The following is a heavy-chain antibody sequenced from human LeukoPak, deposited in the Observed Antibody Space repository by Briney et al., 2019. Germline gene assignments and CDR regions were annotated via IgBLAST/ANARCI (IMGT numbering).Heavy chain of an antibody. CDR2: LNPHSGNT. D-gene: IGHD3-10*01. CDR1: GYTFTNYD. Sequence: ASVKVSCKASGYTFTNYDINWVRQATGQGLEWMGWLNPHSGNTGYAQKFQGRVTMTRNTSISTAYMELSSLRSDDTAVYYCARQIISDYWGQGSLVTVSS. CDR3: ARQIISDY. J-gene: IGHJ4*02. V-gene: IGHV1-8*01.